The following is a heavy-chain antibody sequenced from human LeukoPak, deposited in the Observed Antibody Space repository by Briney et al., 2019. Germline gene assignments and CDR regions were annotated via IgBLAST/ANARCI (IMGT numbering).Heavy chain of an antibody. CDR3: AKSVYSSSWYGAFDI. V-gene: IGHV3-30*18. CDR1: GFTFSSYG. Sequence: PARSLRLSCAASGFTFSSYGMHWVRQAPGKGLEWVAVISYDGSNKYYADSVKGRFTISRDNSKNTLYLQMNSLRAEDTAVYYCAKSVYSSSWYGAFDIWGQGTMVTVSS. D-gene: IGHD6-13*01. CDR2: ISYDGSNK. J-gene: IGHJ3*02.